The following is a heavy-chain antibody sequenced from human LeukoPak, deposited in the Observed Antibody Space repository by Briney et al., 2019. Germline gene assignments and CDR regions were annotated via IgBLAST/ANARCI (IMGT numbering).Heavy chain of an antibody. D-gene: IGHD6-6*01. CDR2: IYPGDSDT. CDR3: ARHHRPLYSSSYYFDY. J-gene: IGHJ4*02. Sequence: GESLKISCKGSGYRFTSYWIGWVRQMPGKGLEWMGIIYPGDSDTRYSPSFQGQVTISADKSISTAYLQWSSLKASDTAMYYCARHHRPLYSSSYYFDYWGQGTLVTVSS. V-gene: IGHV5-51*01. CDR1: GYRFTSYW.